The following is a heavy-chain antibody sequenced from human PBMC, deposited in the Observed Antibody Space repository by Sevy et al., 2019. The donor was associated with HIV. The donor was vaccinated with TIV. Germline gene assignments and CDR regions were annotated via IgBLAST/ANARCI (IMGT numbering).Heavy chain of an antibody. J-gene: IGHJ4*02. CDR2: IYYSGST. CDR3: ARAERGLGYCSGGSCYSGEGFDY. Sequence: SETLSLTCTVSGGSISSYYWSWIRQPPGKGLEWIGYIYYSGSTNYNPSLKSRVTISVDTSKNQFSLKLSSVTAADTAVYYCARAERGLGYCSGGSCYSGEGFDYWGQGTLVNVSS. V-gene: IGHV4-59*01. CDR1: GGSISSYY. D-gene: IGHD2-15*01.